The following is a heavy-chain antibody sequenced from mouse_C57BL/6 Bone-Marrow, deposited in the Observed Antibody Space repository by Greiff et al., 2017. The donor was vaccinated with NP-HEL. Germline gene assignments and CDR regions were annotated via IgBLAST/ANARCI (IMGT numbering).Heavy chain of an antibody. V-gene: IGHV2-2*01. CDR2: IWRGGST. CDR3: ARTDYDPSFAY. J-gene: IGHJ3*01. Sequence: QVQLQQSGPGLVQPSQSLSITCTVSGFSLTSYGVHWVRQSPGKGLEWLGVIWRGGSTDYNAAFISRLSISKDNSKSQVFFKMNSLQADDTAIYYCARTDYDPSFAYWGQGTLVTVSA. D-gene: IGHD2-4*01. CDR1: GFSLTSYG.